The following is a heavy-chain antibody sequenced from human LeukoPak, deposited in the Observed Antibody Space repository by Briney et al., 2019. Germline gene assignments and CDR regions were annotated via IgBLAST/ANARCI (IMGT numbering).Heavy chain of an antibody. CDR2: ISSSSNYI. V-gene: IGHV3-21*01. CDR1: GFIFSSYS. D-gene: IGHD1-26*01. Sequence: GGSLRLSCAASGFIFSSYSMNWVRQAPGKGLEWVSSISSSSNYINYADSVKGRFTISRDNAKNSLYLQMNSLRAEDTAVYYCARDGGSYGYWGQGTLVTVSS. J-gene: IGHJ4*02. CDR3: ARDGGSYGY.